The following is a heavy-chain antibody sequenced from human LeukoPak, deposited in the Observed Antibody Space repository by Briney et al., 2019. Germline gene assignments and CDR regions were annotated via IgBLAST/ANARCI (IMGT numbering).Heavy chain of an antibody. V-gene: IGHV3-48*03. J-gene: IGHJ6*04. CDR2: ISSSGSTI. D-gene: IGHD3-10*02. CDR3: AELGITMIGGV. Sequence: GGSLRLSCAASGFTFSSYEMNWVRQAPGKGLEWVSYISSSGSTIYYEDSVKGRFTISRDNAKNSLYLQMNSLRAEDTAVYYCAELGITMIGGVWGKGTTVTISS. CDR1: GFTFSSYE.